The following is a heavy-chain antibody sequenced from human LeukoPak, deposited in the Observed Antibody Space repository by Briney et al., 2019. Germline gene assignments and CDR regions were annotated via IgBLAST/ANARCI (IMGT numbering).Heavy chain of an antibody. D-gene: IGHD2-2*01. CDR3: AKEEYCSSTSCYEGGY. V-gene: IGHV3-23*01. J-gene: IGHJ4*02. Sequence: PGGSLRLSCAASGFTFSSYAMSWVRQAPGKGLEWVSAISGSGGSTYYTDSVKGRFTISRDNSKNTLYLQMNSLRAEDTAVYYCAKEEYCSSTSCYEGGYWGQGTLVTVSS. CDR1: GFTFSSYA. CDR2: ISGSGGST.